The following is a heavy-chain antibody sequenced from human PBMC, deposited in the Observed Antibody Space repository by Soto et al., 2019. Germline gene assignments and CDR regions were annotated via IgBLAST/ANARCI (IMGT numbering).Heavy chain of an antibody. CDR1: GGSISSYY. D-gene: IGHD6-19*01. CDR2: IYYSGST. J-gene: IGHJ4*02. V-gene: IGHV4-59*01. Sequence: SETLSLTCTVSGGSISSYYWSWIRQPPGKGLEWIAYIYYSGSTNYNPSLKSRVTISVDTSKNEFSLKLHSVAAADTAVYYCARFSGWYSAFDYWGQGTPVTVSS. CDR3: ARFSGWYSAFDY.